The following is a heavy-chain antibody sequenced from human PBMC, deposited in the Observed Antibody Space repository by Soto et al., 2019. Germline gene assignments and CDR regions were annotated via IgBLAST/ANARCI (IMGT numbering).Heavy chain of an antibody. CDR1: GGSISSGGYY. CDR2: IYYSGST. V-gene: IGHV4-31*01. D-gene: IGHD3-22*01. Sequence: QVQLQESGPGLVKPSQTLSLTCTVSGGSISSGGYYWSWIRQHTGKGLEGIGYIYYSGSTYYNPSLKSQVTISVDTSKNQFSLKLSSVTAADTAVYYCASLSYDSSGYHIDYWGQGTLVTVSS. CDR3: ASLSYDSSGYHIDY. J-gene: IGHJ4*02.